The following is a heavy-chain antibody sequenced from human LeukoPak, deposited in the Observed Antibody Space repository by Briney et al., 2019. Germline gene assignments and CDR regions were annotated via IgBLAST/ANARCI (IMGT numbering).Heavy chain of an antibody. D-gene: IGHD3-10*01. Sequence: SETLSLTCTVSGGSISSYYWSWIRQPPGKGLEWIGYNYYSGSTNYNPSLKSRVTISVDTSKNQFSLKLSSVTAADTAVYYCARGVRGVKSIYYFDYWGQGTLVTVSS. CDR2: NYYSGST. CDR1: GGSISSYY. J-gene: IGHJ4*02. V-gene: IGHV4-59*01. CDR3: ARGVRGVKSIYYFDY.